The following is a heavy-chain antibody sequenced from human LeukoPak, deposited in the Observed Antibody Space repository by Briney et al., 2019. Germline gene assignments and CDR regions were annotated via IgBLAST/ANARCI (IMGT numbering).Heavy chain of an antibody. V-gene: IGHV4-39*01. CDR2: ISYSGST. Sequence: SETLSLTCTVSGGSISTSSHYWGWIRQPPGKGLECIGSISYSGSTYYDPSLKSRITISVDTSKNQFSLKLSSVTAADTALYYSANNYYGSGSLDYWGQGNLVTVSS. CDR1: GGSISTSSHY. CDR3: ANNYYGSGSLDY. J-gene: IGHJ4*02. D-gene: IGHD3-10*01.